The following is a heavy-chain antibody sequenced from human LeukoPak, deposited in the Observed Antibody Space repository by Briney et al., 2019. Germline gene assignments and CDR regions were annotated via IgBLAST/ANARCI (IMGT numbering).Heavy chain of an antibody. CDR2: FDPEDGET. CDR3: ATLTITIFGVVINDY. D-gene: IGHD3-3*01. Sequence: ASVKVSCKVSGYTLTELSMHWVRQAPGKGLEWMGGFDPEDGETIYAQKFQGRVTMTEDTSTDTAYMELSSLRSEDTAVYYCATLTITIFGVVINDYWGQGTLVTVPS. CDR1: GYTLTELS. J-gene: IGHJ4*02. V-gene: IGHV1-24*01.